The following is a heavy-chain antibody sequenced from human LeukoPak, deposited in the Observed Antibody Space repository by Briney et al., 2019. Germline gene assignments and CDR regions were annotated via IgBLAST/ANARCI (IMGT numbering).Heavy chain of an antibody. V-gene: IGHV3-23*01. CDR3: VKGGEQWLVVDY. Sequence: GGSLRLSCAASGFTFSSYAMSWVRQAPGKGLEWVSSISDNGYNTYYADSVKGRFTVSIDNSKNTLYLHMNSLRAEDTAIYYCVKGGEQWLVVDYWGQGTLVTVSS. CDR2: ISDNGYNT. J-gene: IGHJ4*02. D-gene: IGHD6-19*01. CDR1: GFTFSSYA.